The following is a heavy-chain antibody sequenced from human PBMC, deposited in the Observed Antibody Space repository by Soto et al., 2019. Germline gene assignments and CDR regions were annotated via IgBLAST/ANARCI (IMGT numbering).Heavy chain of an antibody. D-gene: IGHD1-26*01. CDR2: IHSDGSST. CDR1: GFTFSYYW. J-gene: IGHJ3*01. Sequence: DVQLVESGGGSVQPGGSLSLSCAATGFTFSYYWMHWVRQAPGKGLVWVSRIHSDGSSTTDADSVKRRFTISRDNAKNTLYLQMNSLRAEDTAVYYCARGQWGAFDLWGQGTMVTVAS. CDR3: ARGQWGAFDL. V-gene: IGHV3-74*01.